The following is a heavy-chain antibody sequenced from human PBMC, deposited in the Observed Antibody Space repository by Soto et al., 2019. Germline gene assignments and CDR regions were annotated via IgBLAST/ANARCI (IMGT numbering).Heavy chain of an antibody. J-gene: IGHJ3*02. CDR1: GYSFTSYW. V-gene: IGHV5-51*01. CDR3: ARHLAPTGYCSSTSCYLDAFDI. D-gene: IGHD2-2*01. Sequence: GESLKISCKGSGYSFTSYWIGWVRQMPWKGLEWMGIIYPGDSDTRYSPSFQGQVTISADKSISTAYLQWSSLKASDTAMYYCARHLAPTGYCSSTSCYLDAFDIWGQGTMVTVSS. CDR2: IYPGDSDT.